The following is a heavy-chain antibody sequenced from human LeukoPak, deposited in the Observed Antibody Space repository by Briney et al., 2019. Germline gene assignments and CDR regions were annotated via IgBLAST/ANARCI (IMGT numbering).Heavy chain of an antibody. J-gene: IGHJ4*02. CDR2: ISYDAKSN. CDR1: GFTFSSYG. CDR3: AKGLERESRLDS. D-gene: IGHD1-1*01. V-gene: IGHV3-30*18. Sequence: GGSLRLSCATSGFTFSSYGMHWVRQVPGKGLEWVAVISYDAKSNYHVDSVQGRFTISSDSSKNTLFLQMNNLRAEDAALYYCAKGLERESRLDSWGQGTLSPSRQ.